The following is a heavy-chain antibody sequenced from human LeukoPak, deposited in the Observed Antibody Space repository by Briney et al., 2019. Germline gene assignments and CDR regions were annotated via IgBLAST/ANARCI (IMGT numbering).Heavy chain of an antibody. J-gene: IGHJ3*02. Sequence: SETLSLTCTVSGGSISSSSYYWGWIRQPPGKGLEWIGSIYYSGSTNYSPSLRSRITISVDTSDNQFSLKLSSVTAADTAVYYCARMDYYDSSGYYSSRAFDIWGQGTMVTVSS. CDR1: GGSISSSSYY. D-gene: IGHD3-22*01. CDR3: ARMDYYDSSGYYSSRAFDI. CDR2: IYYSGST. V-gene: IGHV4-39*07.